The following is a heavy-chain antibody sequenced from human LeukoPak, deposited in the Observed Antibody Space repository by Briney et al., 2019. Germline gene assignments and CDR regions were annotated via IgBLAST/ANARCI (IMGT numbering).Heavy chain of an antibody. V-gene: IGHV4-61*02. J-gene: IGHJ6*03. CDR1: GGSISSGSYY. CDR3: ARSSGKWSGDYYYHYMDV. CDR2: IYTSGST. Sequence: SETLSLTCTVPGGSISSGSYYWGWIRQPAGKGLEWIGRIYTSGSTNYNPSLKSRVTISVDTSKNQFSLKLSSVTAADTAVYYCARSSGKWSGDYYYHYMDVWGRGTTVTISS. D-gene: IGHD3-3*01.